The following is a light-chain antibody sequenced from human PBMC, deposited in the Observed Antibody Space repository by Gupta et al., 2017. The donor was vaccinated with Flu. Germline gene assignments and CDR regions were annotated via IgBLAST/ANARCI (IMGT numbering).Light chain of an antibody. CDR3: QQTYSSPRR. CDR1: QTIRSY. V-gene: IGKV1-39*01. J-gene: IGKJ4*01. Sequence: THMTQSPSSMSASVGDRVTITCRASQTIRSYLNWYQQKPGRAPKLLISAASSLQSGIPSRFSGSGSGTVFTLTISRLQPEDLATYYCQQTYSSPRRFGGGTKVEIK. CDR2: AAS.